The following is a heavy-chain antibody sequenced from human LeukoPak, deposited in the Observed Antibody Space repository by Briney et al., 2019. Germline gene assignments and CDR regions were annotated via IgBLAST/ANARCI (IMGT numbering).Heavy chain of an antibody. V-gene: IGHV1-2*02. CDR1: GYTFTGYY. Sequence: RASVKVSCKASGYTFTGYYIHWVRQAQAPGQGLEWMAWMSPNTGDTNYAQKFQGRVTMTRDTSISTAYMELRNLRFDDTAMYFCVRAPNSGPFDYWGQGTLVTISS. CDR3: VRAPNSGPFDY. J-gene: IGHJ4*02. CDR2: MSPNTGDT. D-gene: IGHD1-26*01.